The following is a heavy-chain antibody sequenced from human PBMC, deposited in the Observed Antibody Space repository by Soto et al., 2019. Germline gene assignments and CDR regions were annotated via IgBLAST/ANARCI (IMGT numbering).Heavy chain of an antibody. J-gene: IGHJ4*02. D-gene: IGHD2-15*01. V-gene: IGHV3-15*01. CDR3: STRLL. Sequence: EVQLVESGGGLVKPGGSLRLSCAASGFTFSDAWMNWVRQAPGKGLEWVGRIKSKTDGGTTDYAAPVKDRFTISRDASNSKLYLQMSSLNIEDTAVYCCSTRLLWGQGTLVTVSS. CDR1: GFTFSDAW. CDR2: IKSKTDGGTT.